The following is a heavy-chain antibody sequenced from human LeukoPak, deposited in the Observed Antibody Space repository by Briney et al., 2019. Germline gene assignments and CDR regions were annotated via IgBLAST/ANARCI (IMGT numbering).Heavy chain of an antibody. Sequence: PGGSLRLSCAVSGFTFSSYWMSWVRQAPGKGLEWVANIKQDGSEKNYVDSVKGRFTISRDNAKNSLYLQMNSLRAEDTAVYYCRAESSSPWEGYWGQGTLVTVSS. CDR1: GFTFSSYW. CDR2: IKQDGSEK. D-gene: IGHD6-6*01. V-gene: IGHV3-7*01. J-gene: IGHJ4*02. CDR3: RAESSSPWEGY.